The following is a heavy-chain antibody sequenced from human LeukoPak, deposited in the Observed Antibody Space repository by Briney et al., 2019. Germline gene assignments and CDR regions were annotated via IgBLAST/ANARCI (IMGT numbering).Heavy chain of an antibody. Sequence: GGSLRLSCAASGFTVSSNYMSWVRQAPGKGLEWVSYISSTSSTIYNADSVKGRFTISRDNAKNSLYLQMNSLRDEDTAVYYCASSRQVDSWGQGTLVTVSS. CDR2: ISSTSSTI. J-gene: IGHJ4*02. CDR1: GFTVSSNY. CDR3: ASSRQVDS. V-gene: IGHV3-48*02.